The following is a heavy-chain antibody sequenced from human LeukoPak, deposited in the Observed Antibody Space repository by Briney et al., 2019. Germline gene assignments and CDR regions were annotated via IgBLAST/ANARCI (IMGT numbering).Heavy chain of an antibody. CDR1: GGSISSGGYY. D-gene: IGHD6-13*01. Sequence: SETLSLTCTVSGGSISSGGYYWSWIRQPPGKGLEWIGEINHSGSTNYNPSLKSRVTISVDTSKNQFSLKLSSVTAADTAVYYCARGVGYSSSWYGFDYWGQGTLVTVSS. J-gene: IGHJ4*02. CDR3: ARGVGYSSSWYGFDY. V-gene: IGHV4-39*07. CDR2: INHSGST.